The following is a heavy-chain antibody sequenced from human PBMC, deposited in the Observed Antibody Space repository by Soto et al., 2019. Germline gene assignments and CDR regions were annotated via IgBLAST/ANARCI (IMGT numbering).Heavy chain of an antibody. CDR1: GGPLSSNY. CDR2: VYFSGNT. V-gene: IGHV4-59*01. Sequence: QVQLQESGPGLVKPSETLSLTCTVSGGPLSSNYWTWIRQSPGKGLEWIGYVYFSGNTNDNPSLKSRVTISIDTSKNQFSLRLASVTAADTAFYYCGSVRPSGYVLSWGQGTLVTVSS. D-gene: IGHD6-25*01. CDR3: GSVRPSGYVLS. J-gene: IGHJ5*02.